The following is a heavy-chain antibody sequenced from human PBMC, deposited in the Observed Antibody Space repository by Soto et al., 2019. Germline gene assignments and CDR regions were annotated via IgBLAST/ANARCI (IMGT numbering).Heavy chain of an antibody. Sequence: GGFLRLSCAASGFTFSSYAMSWVRQAPGKGLEWVSAISGSGGSTYYADSVKGRFTISRDNSKNTLYLQMNSLRAEDTAVYYCAKMGPPPDSSWYYYYYMDVWGKGTTVTVSS. CDR1: GFTFSSYA. V-gene: IGHV3-23*01. CDR2: ISGSGGST. CDR3: AKMGPPPDSSWYYYYYMDV. J-gene: IGHJ6*03. D-gene: IGHD6-13*01.